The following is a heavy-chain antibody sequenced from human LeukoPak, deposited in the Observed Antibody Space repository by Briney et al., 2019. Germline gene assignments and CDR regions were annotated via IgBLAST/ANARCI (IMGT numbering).Heavy chain of an antibody. CDR1: GNSISINYN. CDR2: IFYSGAT. CDR3: VRHRQWLLFPDY. D-gene: IGHD6-19*01. J-gene: IGHJ4*02. Sequence: SETLSLTCTVSGNSISINYNWGWIRQPPGKGLEWIGSIFYSGATYYSPSLKSRVTISVDTSKNQFSLKLSSMTAADTAVYYCVRHRQWLLFPDYWGQGTLVTVSS. V-gene: IGHV4-39*01.